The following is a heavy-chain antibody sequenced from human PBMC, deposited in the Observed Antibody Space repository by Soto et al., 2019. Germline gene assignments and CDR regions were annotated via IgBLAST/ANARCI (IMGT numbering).Heavy chain of an antibody. Sequence: PGGSLRLSSAASGFTLGRYGMSWVRQAPGKGLEWVSAVSPNGQGIYYADSLRGRFTISRDFSNNTVFLHMDSLRAEDTAVDCGGKDRVFPWEWFLYWGRGSLVSVSS. CDR1: GFTLGRYG. J-gene: IGHJ4*02. D-gene: IGHD3-3*01. CDR3: GKDRVFPWEWFLY. CDR2: VSPNGQGI. V-gene: IGHV3-23*01.